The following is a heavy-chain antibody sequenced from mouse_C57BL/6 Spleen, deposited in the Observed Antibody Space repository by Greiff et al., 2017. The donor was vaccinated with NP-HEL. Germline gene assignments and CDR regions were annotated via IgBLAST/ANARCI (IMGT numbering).Heavy chain of an antibody. CDR3: ARGIYDGYYKFAY. CDR2: IDPSDSET. D-gene: IGHD2-3*01. CDR1: GYTFTSYW. Sequence: QVQLKQPGAELVRPGSSVKLSCKASGYTFTSYWMHWVKQRPIQGLEWIGNIDPSDSETHYNQKFKDKATLTVDKSSSTAYMQLSSLTSEDSAVYYCARGIYDGYYKFAYWGQGTLVTVSA. J-gene: IGHJ3*01. V-gene: IGHV1-52*01.